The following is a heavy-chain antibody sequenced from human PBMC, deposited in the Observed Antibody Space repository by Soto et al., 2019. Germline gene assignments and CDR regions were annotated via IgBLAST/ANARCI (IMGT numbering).Heavy chain of an antibody. D-gene: IGHD4-17*01. CDR3: AAYQGDYGGNPDAFDI. CDR2: IYYSGST. Sequence: SETLSLTCTVSGGSISSGDYHWSWIRQPPGKGLEWIGYIYYSGSTYYNPSLKSRVTISVDTSKNQFSLKLSSVTAADTAVYYCAAYQGDYGGNPDAFDIWGQGTMVTVSS. V-gene: IGHV4-30-4*01. J-gene: IGHJ3*02. CDR1: GGSISSGDYH.